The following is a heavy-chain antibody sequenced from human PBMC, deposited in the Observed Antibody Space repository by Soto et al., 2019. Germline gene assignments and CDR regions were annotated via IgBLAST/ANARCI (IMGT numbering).Heavy chain of an antibody. V-gene: IGHV3-30*18. CDR2: ISYDGSNK. D-gene: IGHD2-15*01. J-gene: IGHJ4*02. CDR3: AKETYSGPLDY. Sequence: QVQLVESGGGVVQPGRSLRLSCAASGFTFSSYGMHWVRQAPGKGLEWVAVISYDGSNKYYADSVKGRFTISRDNSKNTLYLQMTRRRAEDTPVYYCAKETYSGPLDYWGQGTLVTVSS. CDR1: GFTFSSYG.